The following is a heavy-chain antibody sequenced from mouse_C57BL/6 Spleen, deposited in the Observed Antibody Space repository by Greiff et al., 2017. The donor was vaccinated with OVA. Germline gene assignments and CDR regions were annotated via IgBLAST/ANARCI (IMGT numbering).Heavy chain of an antibody. V-gene: IGHV1-69*01. CDR1: GYTFTSYW. CDR2: IDPSDSYT. D-gene: IGHD1-1*01. CDR3: ARANFNYYGSPFDY. J-gene: IGHJ2*01. Sequence: VQLQQPGAELVMPGASVKLSCKASGYTFTSYWMHWVKQRPGQGLEWIGEIDPSDSYTNYNQKFKGKSTLTVDKSSSTAYMQLSSLTSEDSAVYYCARANFNYYGSPFDYWGQGTTLTVSS.